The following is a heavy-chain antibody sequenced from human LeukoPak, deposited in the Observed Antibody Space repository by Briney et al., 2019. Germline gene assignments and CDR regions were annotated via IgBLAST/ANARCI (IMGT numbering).Heavy chain of an antibody. CDR2: IYYNEIS. CDR3: AKILGTGPTMDV. D-gene: IGHD1-1*01. V-gene: IGHV4-59*01. J-gene: IGHJ6*02. CDR1: GGSISGYY. Sequence: PSETLSLTCTVSGGSISGYYWSWIRQPPGKGLEWIAYIYYNEISNYNPSLKSRVIISVDSSKNQFSLKLTSVTAADTAVYYCAKILGTGPTMDVWGQGTTVTVSS.